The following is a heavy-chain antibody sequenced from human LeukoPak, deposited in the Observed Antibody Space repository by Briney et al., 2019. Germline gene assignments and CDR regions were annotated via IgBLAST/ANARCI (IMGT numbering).Heavy chain of an antibody. CDR1: GYTFTNYG. V-gene: IGHV1-18*01. J-gene: IGHJ6*03. Sequence: ASVKVSCKASGYTFTNYGINWVRQAPGQGLEWMGWISGYNGNTNYAQKLQGRVTMTTDTSTSTAYMELRSLRSDDTAVYYCARENIVVVPAAMGGGCYHYMDVWGKGTTVTVSS. CDR2: ISGYNGNT. CDR3: ARENIVVVPAAMGGGCYHYMDV. D-gene: IGHD2-2*01.